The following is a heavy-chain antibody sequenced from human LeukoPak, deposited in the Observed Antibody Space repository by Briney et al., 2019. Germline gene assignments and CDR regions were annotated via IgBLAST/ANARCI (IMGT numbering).Heavy chain of an antibody. D-gene: IGHD3-22*01. CDR2: IRYDGSNK. J-gene: IGHJ4*02. Sequence: GGSLRLSCAASGFTFSSYGMHWVRQAPGKGLEWVAFIRYDGSNKYYADSVKGRFTISRDNSKNTLYLQMNSLRAEDTAVYYCAKDYLRGSYYYDSSGPSLPDYWGQGTPVTVSS. CDR1: GFTFSSYG. CDR3: AKDYLRGSYYYDSSGPSLPDY. V-gene: IGHV3-30*02.